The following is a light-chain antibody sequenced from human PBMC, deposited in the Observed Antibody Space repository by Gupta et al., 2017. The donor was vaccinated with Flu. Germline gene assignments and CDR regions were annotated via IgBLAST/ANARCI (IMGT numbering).Light chain of an antibody. Sequence: EIVFTQSPDPLSLSPGETATLSCRASQSLANNNLAWYQQKPGLAPRLLIYGAASRATGIPDRFSGSGSRTHFTLTINRLEPEDVAVYYCQQYGRSPSITFGQGTRLEIK. V-gene: IGKV3-20*01. CDR2: GAA. CDR1: QSLANNN. J-gene: IGKJ5*01. CDR3: QQYGRSPSIT.